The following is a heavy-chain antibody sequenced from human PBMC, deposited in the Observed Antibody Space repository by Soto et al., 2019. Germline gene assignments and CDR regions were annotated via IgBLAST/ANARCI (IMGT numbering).Heavy chain of an antibody. CDR2: IYYSGST. J-gene: IGHJ4*02. CDR3: ARYSYGSDYYFDY. V-gene: IGHV4-59*01. Sequence: PSETLSLTCTVSGGSIKSYYWSWIRQPPGKGLEWIGSIYYSGSTNSNPSLKSRVTMSVDTSKNQFSLKLSAVIAADTAIYYCARYSYGSDYYFDYWGQGTLVTVS. CDR1: GGSIKSYY. D-gene: IGHD3-10*01.